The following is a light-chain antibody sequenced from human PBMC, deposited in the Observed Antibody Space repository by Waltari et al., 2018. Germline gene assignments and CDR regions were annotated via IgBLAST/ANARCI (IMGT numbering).Light chain of an antibody. CDR1: NSNIARNF. CDR3: STWNNDLGGFVL. CDR2: RNA. V-gene: IGLV1-47*01. Sequence: QSVLTQPPSVSGTSGQTITIPCSGSNSNIARNFVYWYQQLPGAPPRLLIYRNAQRPSGIPDRLSCSESGTAASLAISGLRSDDEGDYFCSTWNNDLGGFVLFGEGTRLTVL. J-gene: IGLJ3*02.